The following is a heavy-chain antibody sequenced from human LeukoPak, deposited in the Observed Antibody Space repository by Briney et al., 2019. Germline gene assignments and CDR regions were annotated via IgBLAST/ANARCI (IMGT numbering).Heavy chain of an antibody. CDR2: ISTGSGYI. Sequence: GGSLRLPCAASEFTFSAYSMNWVRQAPGKGLEWVASISTGSGYIYYADSMKGRFTISRDNAKNSLYLQMNSLRAGDTAVYYCARGSLVRQRLDAFDIWGQGTMVTVSS. CDR3: ARGSLVRQRLDAFDI. J-gene: IGHJ3*02. CDR1: EFTFSAYS. V-gene: IGHV3-21*01. D-gene: IGHD3-10*01.